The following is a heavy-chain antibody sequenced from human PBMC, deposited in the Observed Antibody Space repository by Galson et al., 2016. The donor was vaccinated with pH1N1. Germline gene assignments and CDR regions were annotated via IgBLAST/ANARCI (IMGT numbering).Heavy chain of an antibody. D-gene: IGHD3-16*01. CDR1: GFTFSAFG. V-gene: IGHV3-30*02. CDR2: IRFDGYDQ. CDR3: AKYCGLGGDPDH. Sequence: SLRLSCAASGFTFSAFGMHWVRQAPGKGLELVAFIRFDGYDQNYGDSVKGRFTVSRDNSKNTVYLQMNSLRSEDTAVYYCAKYCGLGGDPDHWGQGTLVTVSS. J-gene: IGHJ4*02.